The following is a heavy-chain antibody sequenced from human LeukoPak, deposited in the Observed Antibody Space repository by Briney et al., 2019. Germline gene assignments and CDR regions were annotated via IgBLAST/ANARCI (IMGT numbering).Heavy chain of an antibody. CDR2: IYYSGST. D-gene: IGHD6-19*01. V-gene: IGHV4-39*07. CDR1: GGSISSSSYY. CDR3: ARDRGRGWYGVDY. J-gene: IGHJ4*02. Sequence: SETLSLTCTVSGGSISSSSYYWGWIRQPPGKGLEWIGSIYYSGSTYYNPSLKSRATISIDRSKNQVSLILSSVTAADTAVYYCARDRGRGWYGVDYWGQGTLVTVSS.